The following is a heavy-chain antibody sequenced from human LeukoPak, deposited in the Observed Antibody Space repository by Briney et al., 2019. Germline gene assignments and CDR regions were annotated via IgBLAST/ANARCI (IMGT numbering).Heavy chain of an antibody. D-gene: IGHD5-24*01. CDR3: ARVRDGYNDAYDI. V-gene: IGHV1-46*01. CDR2: INPSGGST. Sequence: ASVKVSCKASGYTFTSYYMHWVRQAPGQGLEWMGIINPSGGSTSYAQKFQGRVTMTGDTTTSTVCMDLSSLRSEDTAVYYCARVRDGYNDAYDIWGQGTMVTVTS. CDR1: GYTFTSYY. J-gene: IGHJ3*02.